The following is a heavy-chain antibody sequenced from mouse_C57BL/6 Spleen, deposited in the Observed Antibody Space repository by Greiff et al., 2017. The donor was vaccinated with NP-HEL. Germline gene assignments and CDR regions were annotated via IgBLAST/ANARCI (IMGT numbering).Heavy chain of an antibody. D-gene: IGHD4-1*02. CDR1: GYTFTSYW. Sequence: VQLQQPGAELVKPGASVKLSCKASGYTFTSYWMHWVKQRPGQGLEWIGMIHPNSGSTNYNEKFKSKATLTVDKSSSTAYMQLSSLTSEDSAVYYCARGGQLGEGLAYWGQGTLVTVSA. CDR2: IHPNSGST. V-gene: IGHV1-64*01. CDR3: ARGGQLGEGLAY. J-gene: IGHJ3*01.